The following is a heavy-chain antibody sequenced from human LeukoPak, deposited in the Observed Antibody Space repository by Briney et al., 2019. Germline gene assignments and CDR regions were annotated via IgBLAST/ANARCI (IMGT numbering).Heavy chain of an antibody. D-gene: IGHD3-3*01. CDR3: ARAGETYYDFWSGYAWGYFDY. V-gene: IGHV4-34*01. J-gene: IGHJ4*02. Sequence: SETLSLTCAVYGGSFSGYYWSWIRQPPGKGLEWIGEINHSGSTNYNPSLKSRVTISVDTSKNQFSLKLSSVTAADTAVNYCARAGETYYDFWSGYAWGYFDYWGQGTLVTVSS. CDR2: INHSGST. CDR1: GGSFSGYY.